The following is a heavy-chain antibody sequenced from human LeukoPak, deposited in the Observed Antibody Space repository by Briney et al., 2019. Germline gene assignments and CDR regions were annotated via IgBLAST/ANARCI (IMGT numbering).Heavy chain of an antibody. CDR1: GFTFSSNW. D-gene: IGHD2-2*02. Sequence: GGSLRLSCAASGFTFSSNWISWVRQAPGKGLEWVANIKQDGSEKYYVDSVKGRFTISRDNAKNSLYLQMNSLRAEDTAVYYCAKGAPLGYCSSTSCYTLFDYWGQGTLVTVSS. J-gene: IGHJ4*02. CDR3: AKGAPLGYCSSTSCYTLFDY. V-gene: IGHV3-7*01. CDR2: IKQDGSEK.